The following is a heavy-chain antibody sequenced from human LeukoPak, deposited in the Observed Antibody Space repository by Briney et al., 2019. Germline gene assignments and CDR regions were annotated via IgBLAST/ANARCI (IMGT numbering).Heavy chain of an antibody. V-gene: IGHV4-30-2*01. J-gene: IGHJ4*02. CDR1: GGSISSGGYS. CDR3: ARDPDY. Sequence: SQTLSLTCAVSGGSISSGGYSWSWIRQPPGKGLEWIGYIYHSGSTNYNPSLKSRVTISVDTSKNQFSLKLSSVTAADTAVYYCARDPDYWGQGTLVTVSS. CDR2: IYHSGST.